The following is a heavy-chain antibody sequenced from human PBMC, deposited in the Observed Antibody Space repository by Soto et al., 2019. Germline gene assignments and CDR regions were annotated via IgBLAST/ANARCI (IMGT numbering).Heavy chain of an antibody. CDR1: GFTFDDYA. Sequence: EVQLVESGGGLVQPGRSLRLSCAASGFTFDDYAMHWVRQAPGKGLEWVSVISWNSGSIGYADSMKGRFTISRDNAKNSLHLQMNSLRAEDTALYYCAKDIGQGWVIVGLDYWGQGTLVTVSS. D-gene: IGHD3-22*01. J-gene: IGHJ4*02. CDR3: AKDIGQGWVIVGLDY. V-gene: IGHV3-9*01. CDR2: ISWNSGSI.